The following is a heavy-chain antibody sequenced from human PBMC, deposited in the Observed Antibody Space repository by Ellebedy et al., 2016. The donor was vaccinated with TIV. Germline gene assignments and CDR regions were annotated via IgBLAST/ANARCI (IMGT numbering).Heavy chain of an antibody. Sequence: SLKISCAASGFTFGDYVMHWVRQAPGKGLEWVSGLTANRASITYGDSVKGRFTISRDNAKSSLYLLMDSLRSDDTAIYYCAREGGTSSRAGYFDLWGRGTLVTVSS. CDR1: GFTFGDYV. CDR2: LTANRASI. J-gene: IGHJ2*01. CDR3: AREGGTSSRAGYFDL. D-gene: IGHD6-6*01. V-gene: IGHV3-9*01.